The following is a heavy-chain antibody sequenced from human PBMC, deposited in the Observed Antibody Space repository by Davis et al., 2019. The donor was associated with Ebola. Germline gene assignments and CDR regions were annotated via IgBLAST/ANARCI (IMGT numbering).Heavy chain of an antibody. V-gene: IGHV5-51*01. Sequence: GESLKISCKGSGYSFTSYWIGWVRQMPGKGLEWMGIIYPGDSDTRYSPSFHGQVTISADKSINTAYLQWSSLKASDTAIYYCVRSSWSWYFDLWGRGTLVTVSS. J-gene: IGHJ2*01. CDR2: IYPGDSDT. CDR3: VRSSWSWYFDL. D-gene: IGHD6-13*01. CDR1: GYSFTSYW.